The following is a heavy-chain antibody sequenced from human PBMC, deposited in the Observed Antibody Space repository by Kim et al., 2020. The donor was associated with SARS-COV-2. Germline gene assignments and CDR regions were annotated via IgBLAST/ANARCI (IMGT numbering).Heavy chain of an antibody. J-gene: IGHJ6*02. V-gene: IGHV4-34*01. Sequence: SLKGRVTISVDTSKNQCSLKLSSVTAADTAVYYCARDNTAMAHYYYGMDVWGQGTTVTVSS. CDR3: ARDNTAMAHYYYGMDV. D-gene: IGHD5-18*01.